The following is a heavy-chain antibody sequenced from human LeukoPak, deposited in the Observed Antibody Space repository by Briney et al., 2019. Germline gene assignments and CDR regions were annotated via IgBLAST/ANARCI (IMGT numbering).Heavy chain of an antibody. J-gene: IGHJ4*02. D-gene: IGHD3/OR15-3a*01. V-gene: IGHV3-23*01. CDR2: ISGSGGST. CDR1: GFTFSSYA. CDR3: AEGYDFWSGYYPYYFDY. Sequence: GGSLRLSCAASGFTFSSYAMSWVRQAPGKGLEWVSAISGSGGSTYYADSVKGRFTISRDNSKNTLYLQMNSLRAEDTAVYYCAEGYDFWSGYYPYYFDYWGQGTLVTASS.